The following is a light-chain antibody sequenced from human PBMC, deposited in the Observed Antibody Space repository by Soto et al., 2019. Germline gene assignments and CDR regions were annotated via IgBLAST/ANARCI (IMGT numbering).Light chain of an antibody. CDR2: DVS. J-gene: IGLJ1*01. CDR3: SSYTSINTHV. CDR1: SSDVGGYNF. Sequence: QSVSTQSAAVSGSPGEAITISCTGTSSDVGGYNFVSWYQQHPGKAPKLIISDVSNRPSGVSTRFSGSKSGNTASLTISGLQAEDEADYYCSSYTSINTHVFGTGTKVTVL. V-gene: IGLV2-14*01.